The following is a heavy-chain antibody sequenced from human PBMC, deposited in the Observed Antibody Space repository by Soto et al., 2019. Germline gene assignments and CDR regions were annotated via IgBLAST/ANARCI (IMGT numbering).Heavy chain of an antibody. J-gene: IGHJ6*02. CDR2: IWYDGSNK. Sequence: GGSLRLSCAASGFTFSSYGMHWVRQAPGKGLEWVAVIWYDGSNKYYADSVKGRFTISRDNSKNTLYLQMNSLRAEDTAVYYCARESRSSSNYYYGMDVWGQGTTVTVSS. CDR1: GFTFSSYG. CDR3: ARESRSSSNYYYGMDV. D-gene: IGHD6-6*01. V-gene: IGHV3-33*01.